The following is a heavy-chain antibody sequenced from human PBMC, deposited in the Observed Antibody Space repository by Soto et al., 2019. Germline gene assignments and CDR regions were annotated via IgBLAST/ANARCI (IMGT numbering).Heavy chain of an antibody. Sequence: QVQLVESGGGVVQPGRSLRLSCAASGFTFSSYGMHWVRQAPGKGLAWAAVISYDGSNKYYADSVKGRFTISRDNSKNTLYLQMNSMRAEDTAVYYCAKELGYCSSTSCYNFDYWGQGTLVTVSS. D-gene: IGHD2-2*01. CDR1: GFTFSSYG. V-gene: IGHV3-30*18. CDR3: AKELGYCSSTSCYNFDY. CDR2: ISYDGSNK. J-gene: IGHJ4*02.